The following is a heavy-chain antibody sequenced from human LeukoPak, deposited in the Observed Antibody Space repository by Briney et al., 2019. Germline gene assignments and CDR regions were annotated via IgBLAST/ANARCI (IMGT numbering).Heavy chain of an antibody. CDR3: ARDPREGLWFGESFDY. J-gene: IGHJ4*02. Sequence: PGGSLRLSCAASGFTFSSYAMHWVRQAPGKGLEWVAVISYDGSNKYYADSVKGRFTISRDNSKNTLYLQMNSLRAEDTAVYYCARDPREGLWFGESFDYWGQGTLVTVSS. D-gene: IGHD3-10*01. CDR1: GFTFSSYA. CDR2: ISYDGSNK. V-gene: IGHV3-30-3*01.